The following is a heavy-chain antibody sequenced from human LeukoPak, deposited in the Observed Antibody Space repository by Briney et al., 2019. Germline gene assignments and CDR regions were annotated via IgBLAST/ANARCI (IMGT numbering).Heavy chain of an antibody. CDR2: VYYSGST. CDR1: GGSVSSYY. D-gene: IGHD2-21*01. CDR3: AREANSPTARYWYFDL. J-gene: IGHJ2*01. V-gene: IGHV4-59*02. Sequence: SETLSLTCTVSGGSVSSYYWSWLRQSPGKGLEWIGYVYYSGSTNYNPALKSRVTISLDTSENQFSLKLSSVTAADTAVYYCAREANSPTARYWYFDLWGRGTQVTVSS.